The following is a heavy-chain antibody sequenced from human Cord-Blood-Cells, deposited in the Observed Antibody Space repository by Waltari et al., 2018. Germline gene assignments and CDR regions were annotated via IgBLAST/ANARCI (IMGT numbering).Heavy chain of an antibody. Sequence: QVQLQQWGAGLLKPSETLSLTCAVYGGSFCGYYWSWIRQPPGKGLEWIGEINHSGSTNYNPSLKSRVTISVDTSKNQFSLKLSSVTAADTAVYYCARAHNWFDPWGQGTLVTVSS. CDR1: GGSFCGYY. CDR3: ARAHNWFDP. J-gene: IGHJ5*02. CDR2: INHSGST. V-gene: IGHV4-34*01.